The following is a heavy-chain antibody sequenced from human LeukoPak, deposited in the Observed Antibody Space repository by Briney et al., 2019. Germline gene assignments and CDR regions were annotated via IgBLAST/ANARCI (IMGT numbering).Heavy chain of an antibody. CDR1: GYTFTSYA. D-gene: IGHD3-22*01. CDR2: INTNTGNP. CDR3: ARSYYYDSSGYLWALRARTKNNWFDP. J-gene: IGHJ5*02. Sequence: ASVKVSCKASGYTFTSYAMNWVRQAPGQGREWMGWINTNTGNPTYAQGFTGRFVFSLDTSVSTAYLQISSLKAEDTAVYYCARSYYYDSSGYLWALRARTKNNWFDPWGQGTLVTVSS. V-gene: IGHV7-4-1*02.